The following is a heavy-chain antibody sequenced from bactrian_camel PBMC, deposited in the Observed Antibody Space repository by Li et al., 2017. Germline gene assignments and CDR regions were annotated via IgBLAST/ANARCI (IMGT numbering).Heavy chain of an antibody. D-gene: IGHD6*01. V-gene: IGHV3S40*01. CDR3: VAGFWLTWELIAGTASIEY. CDR2: ARSGGGNT. CDR1: GLTFGALY. Sequence: DVQLVESGGGLVQPGGSLSLSCEASSGLTFGALYMAWVRQAPGKGLEWVSVARSGGGNTYYADSVKGRFTISRDKGKNTLYLQMNSLKPEDTAMYYCVAGFWLTWELIAGTASIEYWGQGTQVTVS. J-gene: IGHJ4*01.